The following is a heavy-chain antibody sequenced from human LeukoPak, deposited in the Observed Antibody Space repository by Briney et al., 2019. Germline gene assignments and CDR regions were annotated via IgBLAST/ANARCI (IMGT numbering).Heavy chain of an antibody. Sequence: ASVKVSCKASGYTFTAYYMHWVRQAPGQGLEWMGWINPNSGGTNYAQRFQGRGTMTRDTSINTVYMDLSRLRSDDTALYYCARVRLTYCGGDCYSGVDYWGQGTPVTVSS. CDR3: ARVRLTYCGGDCYSGVDY. V-gene: IGHV1-2*02. J-gene: IGHJ4*02. CDR1: GYTFTAYY. D-gene: IGHD2-21*01. CDR2: INPNSGGT.